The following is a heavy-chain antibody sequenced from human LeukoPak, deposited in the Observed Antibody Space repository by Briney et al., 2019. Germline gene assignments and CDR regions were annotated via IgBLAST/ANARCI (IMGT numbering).Heavy chain of an antibody. CDR2: ISGSGGST. CDR3: VTEVSGSFPT. CDR1: GFTFSSYA. V-gene: IGHV3-23*01. J-gene: IGHJ4*02. Sequence: GGSLRLSCAASGFTFSSYAMSWVRQAPGKGLEWVSAISGSGGSTYYADSVKGRFTISRDNSKNTLYLQMNSLKNEDTAVYYCVTEVSGSFPTWGQGTLVTVSS. D-gene: IGHD1-26*01.